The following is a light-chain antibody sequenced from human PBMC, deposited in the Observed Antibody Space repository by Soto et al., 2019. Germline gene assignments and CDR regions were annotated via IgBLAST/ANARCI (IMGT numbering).Light chain of an antibody. Sequence: EIVLTQSPGTLSLSPGERATLSCRASQSVPRSYLAWYQQKPGQAPRLLIYGTSSRATGIPDRFSGSGSGTDFTLTISRLEPEDFAVYYCQQYGSSPWTFGQGTKVEI. CDR3: QQYGSSPWT. CDR1: QSVPRSY. CDR2: GTS. V-gene: IGKV3-20*01. J-gene: IGKJ1*01.